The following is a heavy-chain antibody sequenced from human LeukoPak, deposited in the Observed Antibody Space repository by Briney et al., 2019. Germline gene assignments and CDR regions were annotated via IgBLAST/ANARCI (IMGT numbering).Heavy chain of an antibody. D-gene: IGHD5-24*01. V-gene: IGHV4-39*01. Sequence: SETLSLTCTLSGDSIISTIYRWGWTRQPPGKGLEWMGSIHYSGNTYYNPSLKSRVTMSVDTSKNQFSLKVRSVTATDTAVYYCARLHDLDYWGQGILVAVFS. CDR2: IHYSGNT. CDR3: ARLHDLDY. CDR1: GDSIISTIYR. J-gene: IGHJ4*02.